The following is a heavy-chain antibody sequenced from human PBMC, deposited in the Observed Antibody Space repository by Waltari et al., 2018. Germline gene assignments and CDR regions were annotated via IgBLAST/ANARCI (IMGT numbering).Heavy chain of an antibody. CDR2: INQNGSEN. CDR3: ARPYASGWYINFDY. V-gene: IGHV3-7*01. CDR1: GFTLSNYG. D-gene: IGHD6-19*01. J-gene: IGHJ4*02. Sequence: EVQLVESGGGLVQHGGSLRLSCAASGFTLSNYGMTWVRQAPGKGLEWVANINQNGSENYYVDSVNGRFTFSRDNAKNSLYLQMNSLRAEDTAVYYCARPYASGWYINFDYWGQGTLVTVSS.